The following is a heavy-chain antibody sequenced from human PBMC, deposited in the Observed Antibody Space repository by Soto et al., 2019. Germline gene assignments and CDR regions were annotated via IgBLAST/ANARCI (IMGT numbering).Heavy chain of an antibody. Sequence: EVQLVESGGGLVQPGRSLRLSCAASGFTFDDYAMHWVRQAPGKGLEWVSGISWNSGSIGYADSVKGRFTISRDNAKNSLYLQMNSLRDEDTALYYCARGDSSGYYDSPFDSWGQGTLVTVSS. CDR3: ARGDSSGYYDSPFDS. CDR1: GFTFDDYA. D-gene: IGHD3-22*01. J-gene: IGHJ4*02. V-gene: IGHV3-9*01. CDR2: ISWNSGSI.